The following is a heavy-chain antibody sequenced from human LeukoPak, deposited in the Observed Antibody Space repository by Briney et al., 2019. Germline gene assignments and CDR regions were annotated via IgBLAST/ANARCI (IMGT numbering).Heavy chain of an antibody. J-gene: IGHJ3*02. CDR3: ARGVMVRGFAFDI. CDR1: GGSFSGYY. CDR2: INHSGST. Sequence: SETLSLTCAVYGGSFSGYYWSWIRQPPGKGLEWIGEINHSGSTNCNPSLKSRVTISVDTSKNQFSLKLSSVTAADTAVYYCARGVMVRGFAFDIWGQGTMVTVSS. V-gene: IGHV4-34*01. D-gene: IGHD3-10*01.